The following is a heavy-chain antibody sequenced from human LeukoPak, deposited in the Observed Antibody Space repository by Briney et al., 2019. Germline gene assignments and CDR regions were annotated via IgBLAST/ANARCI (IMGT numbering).Heavy chain of an antibody. J-gene: IGHJ4*02. CDR3: AKTDRYYYDSSGYYNY. Sequence: GGSLRLSCAASGFTFSSYSMNWVRQAPGKGLEWVSLISGDGGSTYYADSVKGRFTISRDNSKNSLYLQMNSLRTEDTALYYCAKTDRYYYDSSGYYNYWGQGTLVTVSS. CDR2: ISGDGGST. V-gene: IGHV3-43*02. CDR1: GFTFSSYS. D-gene: IGHD3-22*01.